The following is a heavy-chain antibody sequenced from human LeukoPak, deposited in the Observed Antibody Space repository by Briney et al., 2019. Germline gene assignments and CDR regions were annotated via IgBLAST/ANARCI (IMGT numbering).Heavy chain of an antibody. D-gene: IGHD3-22*01. CDR3: VRDISGYYFDY. V-gene: IGHV3-11*05. Sequence: PGSSLRPSSAASGFTFSDYNMYWIRQAPGQGLEWVSYISGSSIYTRYADSVNGRFTISRDNAKNSLYLQMNSLRAEDTALYYCVRDISGYYFDYWGQGTLVTVSS. CDR2: ISGSSIYT. J-gene: IGHJ4*02. CDR1: GFTFSDYN.